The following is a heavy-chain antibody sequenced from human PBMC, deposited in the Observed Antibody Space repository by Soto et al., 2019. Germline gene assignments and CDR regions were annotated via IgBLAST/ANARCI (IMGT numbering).Heavy chain of an antibody. D-gene: IGHD3-22*01. Sequence: ETLSLTCTVSGGSISSYYWSWIRQPPGEGLEWIGYIYYSGSTNYNPSLKSRVTISVDTSKNQFSLKLSSVTAADTAMYYCARGPYDSSGYFAFDIWGQGTLVTV. CDR2: IYYSGST. J-gene: IGHJ3*02. CDR3: ARGPYDSSGYFAFDI. V-gene: IGHV4-59*01. CDR1: GGSISSYY.